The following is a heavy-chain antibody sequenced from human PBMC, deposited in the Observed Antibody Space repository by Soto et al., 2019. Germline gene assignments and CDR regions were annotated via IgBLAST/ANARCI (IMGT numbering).Heavy chain of an antibody. V-gene: IGHV1-2*04. CDR1: GYTFTGYY. CDR2: INPNSGGT. CDR3: ARVRITGTQKVGMDV. Sequence: VKVSCKASGYTFTGYYMHWVRQAPGQGLEWMGWINPNSGGTNYAQKFQGWVTMTRDTSISTAYMELSRLRSDDTAVYYCARVRITGTQKVGMDVWGQGTTVTVSS. J-gene: IGHJ6*02. D-gene: IGHD1-20*01.